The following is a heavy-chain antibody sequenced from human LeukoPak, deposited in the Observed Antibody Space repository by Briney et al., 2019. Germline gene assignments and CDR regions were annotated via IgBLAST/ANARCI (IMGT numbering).Heavy chain of an antibody. CDR3: ARSGWNDINDAFDI. CDR2: ISSSGSTI. D-gene: IGHD1-1*01. J-gene: IGHJ3*02. Sequence: PGGSLRLSCAASGFTFSSYEMNWVRQAPGKGVEWVSYISSSGSTIYYADSVKGRFTISRDNAKNSLYLQMNSLRAEDTAVYYCARSGWNDINDAFDIWGQGTMVTVSS. V-gene: IGHV3-48*03. CDR1: GFTFSSYE.